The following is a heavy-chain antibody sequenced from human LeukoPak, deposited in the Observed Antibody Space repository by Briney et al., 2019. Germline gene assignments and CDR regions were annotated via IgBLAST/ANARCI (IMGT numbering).Heavy chain of an antibody. CDR2: INPSGGST. V-gene: IGHV1-46*01. CDR3: ARGPSITMVRGGQWYYYMDV. Sequence: ASVKVSCKASGYTFTGYYMEWVRQAPGQGLEWMGIINPSGGSTNYAQKFQGRVTMTRDTSTNTVYMELSSLRSEDTAVYYCARGPSITMVRGGQWYYYMDVWGKGTRSPSP. D-gene: IGHD3-10*01. J-gene: IGHJ6*03. CDR1: GYTFTGYY.